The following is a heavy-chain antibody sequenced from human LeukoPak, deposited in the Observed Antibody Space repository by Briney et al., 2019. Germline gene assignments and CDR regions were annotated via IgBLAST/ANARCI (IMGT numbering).Heavy chain of an antibody. V-gene: IGHV4-39*07. CDR2: IYYSGST. CDR1: GGSISSSSYY. J-gene: IGHJ4*02. CDR3: ARLSQLRYFD. D-gene: IGHD3-9*01. Sequence: SETLSLTCTVSGGSISSSSYYWGWIRQPPGKGLEWIGSIYYSGSTYYNPSLKSRVTISVDTSKNQFSLKLSSVTAADTAVYYCARLSQLRYFDWGQGTLVTVSS.